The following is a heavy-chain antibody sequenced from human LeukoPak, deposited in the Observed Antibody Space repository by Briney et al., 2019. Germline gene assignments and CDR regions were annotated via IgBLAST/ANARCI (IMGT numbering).Heavy chain of an antibody. Sequence: SVKVSCKASGGTFSSYAISWVRQAPGQGLEWMGGIIPIFGTANYAQKFQGRVTITADKSTSTAYMELSSLRSEETAVYYCARDGAAAGTDAFDIWGQGTMVTVSS. CDR1: GGTFSSYA. CDR3: ARDGAAAGTDAFDI. D-gene: IGHD6-13*01. V-gene: IGHV1-69*06. CDR2: IIPIFGTA. J-gene: IGHJ3*02.